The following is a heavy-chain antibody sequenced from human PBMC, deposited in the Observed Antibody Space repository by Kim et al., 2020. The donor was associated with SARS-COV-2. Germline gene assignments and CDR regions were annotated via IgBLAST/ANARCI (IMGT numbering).Heavy chain of an antibody. D-gene: IGHD2-15*01. V-gene: IGHV3-53*01. CDR2: IDTGGTG. CDR3: ARDEDSSSGMDV. J-gene: IGHJ6*02. Sequence: GGSLRLSCTASGFIVSRNYINWVRQAPGKGLEWVSVIDTGGTGHYGHSVKGRFTISRDNSKNTVYLQMNSLRGDDTAVYYCARDEDSSSGMDVWGQGTTVTVSS. CDR1: GFIVSRNY.